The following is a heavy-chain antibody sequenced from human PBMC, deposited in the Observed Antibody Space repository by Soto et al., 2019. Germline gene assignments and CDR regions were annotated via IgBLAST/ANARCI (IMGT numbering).Heavy chain of an antibody. V-gene: IGHV3-23*01. CDR3: AKFLRKATIYSDFDY. Sequence: PGGSLRLSCAASGFTFSSYAMSWVRQAPGKGLEWVSAISGSGGSTYYADSVKGRFTISRDNSKNTLYLQMNSLRAEDTAVYYCAKFLRKATIYSDFDYWGQGTLVTVSS. CDR1: GFTFSSYA. D-gene: IGHD5-12*01. CDR2: ISGSGGST. J-gene: IGHJ4*02.